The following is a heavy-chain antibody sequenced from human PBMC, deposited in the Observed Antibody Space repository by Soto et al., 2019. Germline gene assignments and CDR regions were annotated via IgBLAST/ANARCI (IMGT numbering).Heavy chain of an antibody. CDR2: IYTSGST. Sequence: SETLSLTCTVSGGSISSYYWSWIRQPAGKGLEWIGRIYTSGSTNYNPSLKSRVTMSVDTSKNQFSLKLSSVTAADTAVYYCARTYDFWSGSGQYYYGMDVWGQGATVTVSS. V-gene: IGHV4-4*07. J-gene: IGHJ6*02. CDR3: ARTYDFWSGSGQYYYGMDV. CDR1: GGSISSYY. D-gene: IGHD3-3*01.